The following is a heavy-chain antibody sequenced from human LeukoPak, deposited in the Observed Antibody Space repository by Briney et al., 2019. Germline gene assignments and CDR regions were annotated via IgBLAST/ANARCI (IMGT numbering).Heavy chain of an antibody. J-gene: IGHJ6*03. CDR3: ARGRDLYDSSGYYSETTTYYYYYYMDV. D-gene: IGHD3-22*01. CDR2: IYSGGST. Sequence: GGSLRLSCAASGFTVSSNYMSWVRQAPGKGLEWVSVIYSGGSTYYADSVKGRFTISRDNSKSTLYLQMNSLRAEDTAVYYCARGRDLYDSSGYYSETTTYYYYYYMDVWGKGTTVTVSS. CDR1: GFTVSSNY. V-gene: IGHV3-53*01.